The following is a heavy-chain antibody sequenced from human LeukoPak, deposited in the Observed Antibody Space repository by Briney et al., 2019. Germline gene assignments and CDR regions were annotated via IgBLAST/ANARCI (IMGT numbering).Heavy chain of an antibody. Sequence: ASVKVSCKASGYTFTGYYMHWVRQAPGQGLEWMGWINPNSGGTNYAQKFQGRVTMTRDTSISTAYMELSSLRSEDTAVYYCARHEDFRDYPPKYWGQGTLVTVSS. CDR3: ARHEDFRDYPPKY. J-gene: IGHJ4*02. D-gene: IGHD3-3*01. CDR1: GYTFTGYY. V-gene: IGHV1-2*02. CDR2: INPNSGGT.